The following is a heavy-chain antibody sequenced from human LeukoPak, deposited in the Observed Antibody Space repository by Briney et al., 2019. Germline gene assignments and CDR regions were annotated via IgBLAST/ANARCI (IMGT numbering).Heavy chain of an antibody. V-gene: IGHV3-30*18. CDR3: AKDNAYGSGSYYYGMDV. J-gene: IGHJ6*02. Sequence: TGGSLRLSCAASGFTFSSYGVHWVRQAPGKGLEWVTVISYDGSNKYYADSVKGRFTISRDNSKNTLYLQMNSLRAEDTAVYYCAKDNAYGSGSYYYGMDVWGQGTTVTVSS. CDR2: ISYDGSNK. D-gene: IGHD3-10*01. CDR1: GFTFSSYG.